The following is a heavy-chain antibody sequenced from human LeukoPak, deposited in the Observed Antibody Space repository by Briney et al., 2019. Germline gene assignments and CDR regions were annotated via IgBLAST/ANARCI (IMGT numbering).Heavy chain of an antibody. CDR2: FGTRSTSI. CDR3: AREVSEGFDF. D-gene: IGHD3-22*01. V-gene: IGHV3-21*01. Sequence: GGSLRLSCTASGFTFRGYSMNWIRQAPGKGLEWVSSFGTRSTSIYHAGSVKGRFAISRDNAKNLLYLQMNSLRAEDTALYYCAREVSEGFDFWGQGILVTVSS. CDR1: GFTFRGYS. J-gene: IGHJ4*02.